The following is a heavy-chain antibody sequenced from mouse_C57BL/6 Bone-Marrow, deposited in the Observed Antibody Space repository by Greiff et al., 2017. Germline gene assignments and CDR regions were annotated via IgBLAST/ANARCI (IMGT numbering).Heavy chain of an antibody. V-gene: IGHV1-64*01. Sequence: QVQLQQPGAELVKPGASVKLSCKASGYTFTSYWMHWVKQRPGQGLEWIGMIHPNSGSTNYNEKFKSKATLTVDKSSSTAYMQLSSLTSEDSAVYYCARSGYYGSIRYFDYWGQGTTLTVSS. CDR2: IHPNSGST. J-gene: IGHJ2*01. D-gene: IGHD1-1*01. CDR1: GYTFTSYW. CDR3: ARSGYYGSIRYFDY.